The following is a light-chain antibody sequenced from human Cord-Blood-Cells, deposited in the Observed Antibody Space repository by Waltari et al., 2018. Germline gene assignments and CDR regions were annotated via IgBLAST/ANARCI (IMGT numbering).Light chain of an antibody. CDR3: SSYTSSSTG. J-gene: IGLJ1*01. CDR2: EVS. CDR1: SSDVGGYNY. V-gene: IGLV2-14*01. Sequence: QSALTQPASVSGSPGQSITISCTGTSSDVGGYNYVWYQQHPGKAPKLMIYEVSNRPSGVSNRCSGSKSGNTASLTISGLQAEDEADYYCSSYTSSSTGFGTGTKVTVL.